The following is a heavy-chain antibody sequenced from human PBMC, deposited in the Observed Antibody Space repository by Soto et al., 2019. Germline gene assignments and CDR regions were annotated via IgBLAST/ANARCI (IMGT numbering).Heavy chain of an antibody. Sequence: EVQLVETGGGLIQPGGSLRLSCAASGFTVSSNYMSWVRQAPGKGLEWVSVIYSGGSTYYADSVKGRFTISRDNSKNTLYLQMNSLRAEDTAVHYCARGGGYDFWSGYYNGFDYWGQGTLVTVSS. CDR2: IYSGGST. D-gene: IGHD3-3*01. V-gene: IGHV3-53*02. CDR3: ARGGGYDFWSGYYNGFDY. J-gene: IGHJ4*02. CDR1: GFTVSSNY.